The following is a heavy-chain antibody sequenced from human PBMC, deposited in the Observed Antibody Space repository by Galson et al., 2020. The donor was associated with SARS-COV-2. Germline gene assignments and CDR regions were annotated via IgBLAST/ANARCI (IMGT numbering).Heavy chain of an antibody. Sequence: SETLSLTCTVSGGSISSGSYYWSWIRQPAGKGLEWIGRIYTSGSTNYNPSLKSRVTISVDTSKNQFSLKLSSVTAAHTAVYYCARESRWELYFDLGGQGPLVPVSS. J-gene: IGHJ4*02. D-gene: IGHD1-26*01. CDR2: IYTSGST. CDR1: GGSISSGSYY. V-gene: IGHV4-61*02. CDR3: ARESRWELYFDL.